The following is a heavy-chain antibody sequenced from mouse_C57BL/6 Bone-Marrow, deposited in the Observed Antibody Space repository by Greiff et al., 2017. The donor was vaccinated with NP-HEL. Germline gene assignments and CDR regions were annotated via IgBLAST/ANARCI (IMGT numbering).Heavy chain of an antibody. D-gene: IGHD1-3*01. CDR2: IDPSDSYT. J-gene: IGHJ3*01. CDR3: ARDGSDSWFAY. V-gene: IGHV1-59*01. CDR1: GYTFTSYW. Sequence: QVQLQQPGAELVRPGTSVKLSCKASGYTFTSYWMHWVKQRPGQGLEWIGVIDPSDSYTNYNQKFKGKATLTVDTSSSTAYMQLSSLTSEDSAVYYCARDGSDSWFAYWGQGTLVTVSA.